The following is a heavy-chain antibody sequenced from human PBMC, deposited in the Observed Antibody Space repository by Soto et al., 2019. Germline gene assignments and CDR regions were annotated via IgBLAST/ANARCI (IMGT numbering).Heavy chain of an antibody. D-gene: IGHD3-22*01. CDR1: GFTINNYA. J-gene: IGHJ4*02. V-gene: IGHV3-30-3*01. CDR3: ARDGFLTMIVEFAY. Sequence: QVQLVESGGGVVQPGRSLRLSCAASGFTINNYAIHWVRQAPGKGLEWVAVISYDGDNKYYADSVKGRITISRDNSNNTLYLQMNRLRVEDTAVYYCARDGFLTMIVEFAYWGQGTLVTVSS. CDR2: ISYDGDNK.